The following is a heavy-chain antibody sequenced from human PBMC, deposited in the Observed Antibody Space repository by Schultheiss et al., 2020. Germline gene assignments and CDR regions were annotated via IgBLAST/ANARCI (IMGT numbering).Heavy chain of an antibody. J-gene: IGHJ4*02. CDR3: ARDGPPSQGALVVYTLDY. D-gene: IGHD2-8*02. CDR1: GFTFSSYA. V-gene: IGHV3-30*07. CDR2: ISYDGSNK. Sequence: GGSLRLSCAASGFTFSSYAMHWVRQAPGKGLEWVAVISYDGSNKYYADSVKGRFTISRDNSKNTLYLQMNSLRAEDTAVYYCARDGPPSQGALVVYTLDYWGKGTLVTVSS.